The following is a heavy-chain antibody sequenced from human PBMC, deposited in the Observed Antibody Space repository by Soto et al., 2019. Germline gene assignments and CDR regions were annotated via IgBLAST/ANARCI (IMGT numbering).Heavy chain of an antibody. V-gene: IGHV3-7*01. CDR3: ARMSSGYYFSGFDL. CDR2: IKQDGSEK. Sequence: GGSLRLSCAASGFTFSTYWMNWVRQAPGKGLEWVANIKQDGSEKHYVDSVKGRFTFSRDNAKNSLYLQMNSLRAEDTAVYYCARMSSGYYFSGFDLWGQGTLVTVSS. D-gene: IGHD3-22*01. J-gene: IGHJ4*02. CDR1: GFTFSTYW.